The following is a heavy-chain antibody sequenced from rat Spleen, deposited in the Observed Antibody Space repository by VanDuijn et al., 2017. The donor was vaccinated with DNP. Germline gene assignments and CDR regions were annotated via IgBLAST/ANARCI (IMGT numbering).Heavy chain of an antibody. Sequence: EVQLQESGPGLVKPSQSLSLTCSVTYYSIISSYRWNWIRKFPGNKLEWMGHIDSAGSTNFNPSLKSRISITRDTSKNQFFLQVNSVDTEDTATYYCAIQLGVFDYWDQGVMVTVSS. CDR1: YYSIISSYR. J-gene: IGHJ2*01. D-gene: IGHD5-1*01. CDR3: AIQLGVFDY. CDR2: IDSAGST. V-gene: IGHV3-3*01.